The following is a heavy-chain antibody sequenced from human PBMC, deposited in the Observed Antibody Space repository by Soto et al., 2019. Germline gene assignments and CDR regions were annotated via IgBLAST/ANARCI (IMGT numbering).Heavy chain of an antibody. CDR3: ARHLNYCTNGVCYISGGHWFDP. CDR1: GGSISSSSYY. V-gene: IGHV4-39*01. J-gene: IGHJ5*02. Sequence: SETLSLTCTVAGGSISSSSYYWGRIRQPPGKGLEWIGSIYYSGSTYYNPSLKSRVTISVDTSKNQFSLKLSSVTAADTAVYYCARHLNYCTNGVCYISGGHWFDPWGQGTLVTVSS. D-gene: IGHD2-8*01. CDR2: IYYSGST.